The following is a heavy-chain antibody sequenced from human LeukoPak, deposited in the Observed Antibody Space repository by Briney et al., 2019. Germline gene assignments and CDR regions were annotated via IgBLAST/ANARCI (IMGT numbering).Heavy chain of an antibody. CDR1: GYMFTGFF. CDR2: VSPNNGGT. CDR3: ASLLWFGDFDY. V-gene: IGHV1-2*02. J-gene: IGHJ4*02. Sequence: ASVVVSCKTSGYMFTGFFIHWVRQAPGQGLEWMGSVSPNNGGTSYAQRFQGRVNMTSDTSTRTAYLQLSGLRFDDTAVYYCASLLWFGDFDYWGQGTPVTVSP. D-gene: IGHD3-10*01.